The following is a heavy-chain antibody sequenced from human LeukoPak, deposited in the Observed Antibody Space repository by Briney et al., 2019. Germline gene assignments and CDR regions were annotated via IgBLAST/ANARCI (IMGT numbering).Heavy chain of an antibody. CDR3: TRMTTGHDY. J-gene: IGHJ4*02. V-gene: IGHV4-34*01. Sequence: PSETLSLTCAVSGVSFYDYYWSWVRQTPGKGLEWLGEINHSGYTNDSPSLKRRVTLSIDPSNKQFSLNLRSVPVADAGIYSCTRMTTGHDYWGQGTLVTVSS. CDR1: GVSFYDYY. D-gene: IGHD4-17*01. CDR2: INHSGYT.